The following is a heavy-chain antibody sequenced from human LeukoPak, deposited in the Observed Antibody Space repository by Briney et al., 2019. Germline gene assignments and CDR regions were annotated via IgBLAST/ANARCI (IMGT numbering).Heavy chain of an antibody. CDR3: ARDGNSGSYHGFFDY. CDR2: ISSDGSNK. J-gene: IGHJ4*02. V-gene: IGHV3-30-3*01. CDR1: GFTFSNYA. Sequence: GGSLRLSCAASGFTFSNYAMHWVRQAPGKGLEWVAVISSDGSNKYYADSVKGRFTISRDNSKNTLYLQMNSLRAEDTAVYYCARDGNSGSYHGFFDYWGQGTLVTVSS. D-gene: IGHD1-26*01.